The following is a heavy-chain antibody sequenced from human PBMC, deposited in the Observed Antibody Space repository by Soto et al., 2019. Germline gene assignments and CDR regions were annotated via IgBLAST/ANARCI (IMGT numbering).Heavy chain of an antibody. CDR2: IYYSGST. Sequence: PSETLSLTCTVSGGSISSYYWSWIRQPPGKGLEWIGYIYYSGSTNYNPSLKSRVTISVDTSKYQFSLKLSSVTAADTAVYYCARHSDGDYAYYYYMDVWGKGTTVTVSS. J-gene: IGHJ6*03. V-gene: IGHV4-59*08. CDR3: ARHSDGDYAYYYYMDV. D-gene: IGHD4-17*01. CDR1: GGSISSYY.